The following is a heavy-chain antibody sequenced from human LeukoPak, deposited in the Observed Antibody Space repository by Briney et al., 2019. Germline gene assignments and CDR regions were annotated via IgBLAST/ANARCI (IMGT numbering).Heavy chain of an antibody. Sequence: ASVKVSCKVSGYTLTELSMHWVRQAPGKGLEWMEGFDPEDGETIYAQKFQGRVTMTEDTSTDTAYMELSSLRSEDTAVYYCATAIEFFGGNSGFDYWGQGTLVTVSS. CDR3: ATAIEFFGGNSGFDY. V-gene: IGHV1-24*01. D-gene: IGHD4-23*01. CDR2: FDPEDGET. J-gene: IGHJ4*02. CDR1: GYTLTELS.